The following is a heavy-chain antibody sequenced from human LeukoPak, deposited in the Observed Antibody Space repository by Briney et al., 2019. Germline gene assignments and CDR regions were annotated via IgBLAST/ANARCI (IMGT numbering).Heavy chain of an antibody. CDR2: INPRGDYT. CDR3: ARSGYLVVTAYDAFDI. Sequence: ASVKVSCKPFGYTFTSYYIHWVRQAPGQGLEWMGIINPRGDYTTYAQNSQGRVTMTRDTSTNTIYMELSSLRSEDTAVYYCARSGYLVVTAYDAFDIWGQGTMVTVSS. J-gene: IGHJ3*02. V-gene: IGHV1-46*01. D-gene: IGHD2-21*02. CDR1: GYTFTSYY.